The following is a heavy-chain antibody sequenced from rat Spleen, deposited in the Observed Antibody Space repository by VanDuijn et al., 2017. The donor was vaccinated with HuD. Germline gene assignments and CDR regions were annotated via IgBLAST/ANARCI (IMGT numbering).Heavy chain of an antibody. V-gene: IGHV5-7*01. D-gene: IGHD1-2*01. Sequence: EVQLVESGGGLVQPGRSLKLSCAASGFTFSDYYMAWVRQAPKKGLEWVATISFGGGATYYPDSVKGRFSISRDNVKSTLYLQMDSLRSEDTATYYCARHYYSFDYWGQGVLVTVSS. J-gene: IGHJ2*01. CDR2: ISFGGGAT. CDR3: ARHYYSFDY. CDR1: GFTFSDYY.